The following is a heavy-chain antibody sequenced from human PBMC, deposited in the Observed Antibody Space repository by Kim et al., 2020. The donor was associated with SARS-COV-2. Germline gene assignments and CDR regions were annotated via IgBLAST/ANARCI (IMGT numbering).Heavy chain of an antibody. Sequence: SLKSRVTISVDTSKNQFSLKLSSVTAADTAVYYCARALSIVATRGVAFDIWGQGTMVTVSS. D-gene: IGHD5-12*01. CDR3: ARALSIVATRGVAFDI. V-gene: IGHV4-31*02. J-gene: IGHJ3*02.